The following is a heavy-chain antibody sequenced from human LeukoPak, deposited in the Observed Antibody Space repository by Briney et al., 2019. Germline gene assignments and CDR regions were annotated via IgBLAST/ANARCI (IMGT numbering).Heavy chain of an antibody. CDR2: IGSSGSTI. D-gene: IGHD1-26*01. V-gene: IGHV3-11*04. CDR1: GFTFSDYY. CDR3: ARSREVGAMNWFDP. Sequence: GGSLRLSCAASGFTFSDYYMSWIRQAPGKGLEWVAYIGSSGSTIYYADSVKGRFTISRDNAKNSLYLQMNSLRAEDTAVYYCARSREVGAMNWFDPWGQGTLVTVSS. J-gene: IGHJ5*02.